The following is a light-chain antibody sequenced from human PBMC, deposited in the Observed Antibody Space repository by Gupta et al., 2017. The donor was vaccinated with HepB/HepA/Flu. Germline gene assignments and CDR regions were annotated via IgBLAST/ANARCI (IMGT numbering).Light chain of an antibody. CDR2: RNN. V-gene: IGLV1-47*01. CDR1: SSNIGSNY. Sequence: QSVLTQPPSASGTPGQRVTTSCSGSSSNIGSNYVYWYQQPPGTAPKLPIYRNNQRPSGVPDRFSGSKSGTSASLAISGLRSEDEADYYCAAWDDSLSGVVFGGGTKLTVL. J-gene: IGLJ2*01. CDR3: AAWDDSLSGVV.